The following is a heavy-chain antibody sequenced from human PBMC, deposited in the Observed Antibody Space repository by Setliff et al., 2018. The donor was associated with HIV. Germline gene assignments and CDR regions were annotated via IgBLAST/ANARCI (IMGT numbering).Heavy chain of an antibody. CDR1: GYTFTSFG. V-gene: IGHV1-18*01. J-gene: IGHJ3*02. Sequence: ASVKVSCKAYGYTFTSFGISWVRQAPGQGLEWMGWISAYNGKTNYAQKFQGRATMTTDTSTSTAYMELRSLRSDDTAVYYCATSGFYDILTGPTPGVFDIWGQGTMVTVSS. CDR3: ATSGFYDILTGPTPGVFDI. D-gene: IGHD3-9*01. CDR2: ISAYNGKT.